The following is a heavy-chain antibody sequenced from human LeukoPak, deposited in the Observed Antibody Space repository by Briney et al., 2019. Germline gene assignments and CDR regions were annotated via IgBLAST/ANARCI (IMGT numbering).Heavy chain of an antibody. CDR3: AAGTAADY. D-gene: IGHD6-13*01. CDR2: ISSSSSYT. J-gene: IGHJ4*02. V-gene: IGHV3-11*03. Sequence: GGSLRLSCVVSGIPFGDYYMNWIRQAPGKGLEWISYISSSSSYTDYADSVKGRFTISRDNAKNSLYLQMDSLRVDDTAVYYCAAGTAADYWGQGTLVTVSS. CDR1: GIPFGDYY.